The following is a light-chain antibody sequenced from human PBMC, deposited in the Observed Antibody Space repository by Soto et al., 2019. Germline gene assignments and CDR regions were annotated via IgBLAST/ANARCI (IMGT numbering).Light chain of an antibody. CDR3: QHSGDLRWT. CDR2: GAS. Sequence: EIVVRQSLAMGAISPRDRANICCXXSQSVNKAYLVWYQVKPGQAPRRLIYGASSRATGIPDRFSGRGFGTDFTLTISRLEPEDFAVYYCQHSGDLRWTFGQGTKV. J-gene: IGKJ1*01. V-gene: IGKV3-20*01. CDR1: QSVNKAY.